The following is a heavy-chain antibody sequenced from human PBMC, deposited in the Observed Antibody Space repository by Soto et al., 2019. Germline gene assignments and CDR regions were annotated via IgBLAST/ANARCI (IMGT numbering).Heavy chain of an antibody. CDR3: ARRMVAGTPLVTTFDY. CDR1: GGSFSGYY. J-gene: IGHJ4*02. CDR2: INHSGST. V-gene: IGHV4-34*01. Sequence: SETLSLTCAVYGGSFSGYYWSWIRQPPGKGLEWIGEINHSGSTNYNPSLKSRVTISVDTSKNQFSLKLSSVTAADTAVYYCARRMVAGTPLVTTFDYWGQGTLVTVSS. D-gene: IGHD2-15*01.